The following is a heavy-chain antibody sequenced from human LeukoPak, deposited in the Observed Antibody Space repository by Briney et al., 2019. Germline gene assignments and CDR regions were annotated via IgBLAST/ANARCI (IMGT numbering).Heavy chain of an antibody. Sequence: GGSLRLSCAASGFTFSRYSVNWVRQAPGKGLEWVSCITGSSDYIFYADSVRGRFTISRDNAKNSLYLQMNSLRAEDTAVYYCARGYCSGGSCYYVERVPFDYWGQGTLVTVSS. CDR1: GFTFSRYS. CDR2: ITGSSDYI. V-gene: IGHV3-21*01. CDR3: ARGYCSGGSCYYVERVPFDY. J-gene: IGHJ4*02. D-gene: IGHD2-15*01.